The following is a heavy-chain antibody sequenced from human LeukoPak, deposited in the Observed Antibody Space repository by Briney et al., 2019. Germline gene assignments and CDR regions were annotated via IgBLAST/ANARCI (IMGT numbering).Heavy chain of an antibody. V-gene: IGHV1-2*06. CDR2: INPNSGGT. CDR3: ARDLSMTMVVTRDALGI. D-gene: IGHD4-23*01. Sequence: ASVKVSCKASGYSFTGYYMHWVRQASGQGLEWMGRINPNSGGTNYAQKFQGRVTMTRDTSISTAYMELSSLRSDDTAVYYCARDLSMTMVVTRDALGIWGQGTMVTVSS. J-gene: IGHJ3*02. CDR1: GYSFTGYY.